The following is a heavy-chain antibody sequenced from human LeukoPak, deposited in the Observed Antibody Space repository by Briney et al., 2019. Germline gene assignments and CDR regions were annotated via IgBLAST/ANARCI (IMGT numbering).Heavy chain of an antibody. Sequence: HPGGSLRLSCAASGFTFSSYAMSWVRQAPGKGLEWVSAISGSGGSTYYADSVKGRLTISRDNSKNTLYLQMNSLRAEDTAVYYCARVILNYDSSGYYYGNFDYWGQGTLVTVSS. CDR1: GFTFSSYA. D-gene: IGHD3-22*01. V-gene: IGHV3-23*01. J-gene: IGHJ4*02. CDR3: ARVILNYDSSGYYYGNFDY. CDR2: ISGSGGST.